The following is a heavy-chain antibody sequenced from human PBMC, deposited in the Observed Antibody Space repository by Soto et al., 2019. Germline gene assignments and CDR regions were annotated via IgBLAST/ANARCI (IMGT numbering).Heavy chain of an antibody. D-gene: IGHD2-2*01. J-gene: IGHJ5*02. CDR2: ISPYNGDT. CDR1: GYTFTSYG. CDR3: ARATQLSNRGVRGLFDP. V-gene: IGHV1-18*01. Sequence: QVQLVQSGADVKKPGASVKVSCKASGYTFTSYGISWVRQAPGQGLEWVGWISPYNGDTNYAQKRQGRVTMTTDTFTSTAYMELRSLISDDTAVYYCARATQLSNRGVRGLFDPWGQGTLVTVSS.